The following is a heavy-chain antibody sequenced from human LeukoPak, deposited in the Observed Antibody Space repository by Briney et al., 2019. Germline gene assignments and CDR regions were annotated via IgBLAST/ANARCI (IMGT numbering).Heavy chain of an antibody. D-gene: IGHD6-19*01. CDR3: ARHISGWYLNYYYYYMDV. CDR1: VESISGYY. CDR2: ILTSGST. V-gene: IGHV4-4*07. Sequence: PSQTLSLACTVSVESISGYYWCWIRQPAGKGLEWIGHILTSGSTNYNPSLESRVTMSVDTSKNQFSLKLTSVTAADTAVYYCARHISGWYLNYYYYYMDVWGKGTTVTISS. J-gene: IGHJ6*03.